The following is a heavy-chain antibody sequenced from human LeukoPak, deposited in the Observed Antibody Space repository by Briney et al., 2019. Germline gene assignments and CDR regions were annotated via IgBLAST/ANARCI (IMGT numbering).Heavy chain of an antibody. D-gene: IGHD4-17*01. Sequence: SETLSLTCTVSGGSISSHLWSWIRQPAGKGLEWIGRIFGSGSSSYNPSLESRVTMSVDTSKNQFSLKLSSVTAADTAVYYCARGSYYGGNSGGPFDYWGQGTLVTVSS. CDR3: ARGSYYGGNSGGPFDY. CDR2: IFGSGSS. J-gene: IGHJ4*02. V-gene: IGHV4-4*07. CDR1: GGSISSHL.